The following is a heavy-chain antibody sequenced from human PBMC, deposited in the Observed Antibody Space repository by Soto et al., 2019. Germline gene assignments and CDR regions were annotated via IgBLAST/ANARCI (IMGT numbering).Heavy chain of an antibody. CDR1: GGTFSSYA. CDR3: ARASRYYGSGSYPYYYYGMDV. Sequence: ASVKVSCKASGGTFSSYAISWVRQAPGQGLEWMGGIIPIFGTANYAQKFQGRVTITADESTSTAYMELSSLRSEDTAVYYCARASRYYGSGSYPYYYYGMDVWGQETTVTVSS. V-gene: IGHV1-69*13. CDR2: IIPIFGTA. J-gene: IGHJ6*02. D-gene: IGHD3-10*01.